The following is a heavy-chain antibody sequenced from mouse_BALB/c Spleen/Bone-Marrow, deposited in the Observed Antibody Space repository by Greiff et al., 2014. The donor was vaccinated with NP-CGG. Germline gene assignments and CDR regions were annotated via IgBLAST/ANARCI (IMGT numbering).Heavy chain of an antibody. V-gene: IGHV2-2*02. D-gene: IGHD2-4*01. CDR1: GFSLTNYG. J-gene: IGHJ2*01. CDR2: IWSGGNT. CDR3: ARNPIYYDYTDY. Sequence: QVQLQQSGPGLVQPSQSLSTTCTVSGFSLTNYGVHWVRQSPGKGLEWLGVIWSGGNTDYNAAFMSRLSITKDNSKSQVFFKMNSLEVNDTAIYYCARNPIYYDYTDYWGQGTTLTVSS.